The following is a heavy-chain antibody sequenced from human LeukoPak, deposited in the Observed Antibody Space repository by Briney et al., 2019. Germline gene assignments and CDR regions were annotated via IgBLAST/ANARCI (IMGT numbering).Heavy chain of an antibody. CDR3: AKPHYYDSSGYYPYYFDY. V-gene: IGHV3-23*01. J-gene: IGHJ4*02. CDR2: ISGSGGST. Sequence: GGSLRLSCAASGFTFSSYAMTWVRQAPGKGLEWVSAISGSGGSTYYADSVKGRFTISRDNSKNTLYLQMNSLRAKDTAVYYCAKPHYYDSSGYYPYYFDYWGQGTLVTVSS. D-gene: IGHD3-22*01. CDR1: GFTFSSYA.